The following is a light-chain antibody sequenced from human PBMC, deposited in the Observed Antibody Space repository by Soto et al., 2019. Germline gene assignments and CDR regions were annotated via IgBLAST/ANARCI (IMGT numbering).Light chain of an antibody. CDR3: QQFNNYPIT. V-gene: IGKV1D-13*01. CDR1: QGVSSA. J-gene: IGKJ5*01. Sequence: AIQLTQSPSSLSASLGDRVTITCRASQGVSSALAWYQQKPGKAPKLLIYDASSLESGVPSRFSGSGSGTDFTLTISSLQPEDFATYYCQQFNNYPITFGQGTRLEIK. CDR2: DAS.